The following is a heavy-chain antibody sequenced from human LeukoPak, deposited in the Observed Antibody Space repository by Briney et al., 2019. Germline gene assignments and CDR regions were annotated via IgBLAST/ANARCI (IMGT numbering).Heavy chain of an antibody. CDR2: IKQDGSEK. Sequence: GGSLRLSCAASGFTFSNYWMSWVRQAPGKGLEWVANIKQDGSEKYYVDSVKGRFTISRDSSKNTLYLQMNSLRAEDTAVYYCAREGPYYFEYWGQGTLVTVSS. CDR1: GFTFSNYW. J-gene: IGHJ4*02. CDR3: AREGPYYFEY. V-gene: IGHV3-7*05.